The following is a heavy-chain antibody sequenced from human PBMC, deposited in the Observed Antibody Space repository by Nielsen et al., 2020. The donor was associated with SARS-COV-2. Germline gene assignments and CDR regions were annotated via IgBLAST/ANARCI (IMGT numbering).Heavy chain of an antibody. CDR2: IYFSGRT. J-gene: IGHJ6*02. D-gene: IGHD5-12*01. V-gene: IGHV4-31*03. CDR3: ARESSGYDHYNYGMDV. CDR1: GGSISSGGYY. Sequence: TLSLTVTVSGGSISSGGYYWSWIRHHPGKGLEWIGYIYFSGRTCYNPSLKSRVTISVDTSKNQFSLSLRSVTAADTAVYYCARESSGYDHYNYGMDVWGQGTTVTVSS.